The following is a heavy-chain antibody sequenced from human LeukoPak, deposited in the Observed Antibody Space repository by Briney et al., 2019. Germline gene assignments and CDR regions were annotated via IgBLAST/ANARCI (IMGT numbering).Heavy chain of an antibody. D-gene: IGHD4-23*01. CDR3: ATLNRFGKDY. J-gene: IGHJ4*02. CDR1: GFTFSRFW. Sequence: GGSLRLSCAASGFTFSRFWMHWVRQPPGKGLVWVSRIDTDGSTTTYADSVKGRFTISRDNAKNTVYLQINSLRAEDTAVYYCATLNRFGKDYWGQGVLVTVSS. CDR2: IDTDGSTT. V-gene: IGHV3-74*01.